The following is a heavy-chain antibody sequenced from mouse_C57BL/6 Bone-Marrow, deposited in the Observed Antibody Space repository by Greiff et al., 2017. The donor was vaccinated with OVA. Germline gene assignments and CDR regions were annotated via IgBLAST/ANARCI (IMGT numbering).Heavy chain of an antibody. Sequence: VQLQQSGAELVRPGTSVKMSCKASGYTFTNYWIGWAKQRPGHGLEWIGDIYPGGGYTNYNEKFKGKATLTADKSSSTAYMQFSSLTSEDSAIYYCARCLLSHYYAMDYWGQGTSVTVSS. J-gene: IGHJ4*01. CDR2: IYPGGGYT. D-gene: IGHD2-10*01. CDR1: GYTFTNYW. CDR3: ARCLLSHYYAMDY. V-gene: IGHV1-63*01.